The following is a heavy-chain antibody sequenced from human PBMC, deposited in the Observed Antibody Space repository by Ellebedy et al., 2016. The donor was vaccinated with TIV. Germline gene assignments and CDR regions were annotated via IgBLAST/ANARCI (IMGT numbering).Heavy chain of an antibody. D-gene: IGHD2-15*01. CDR2: ISYDGSTK. CDR1: GFTFSSYA. V-gene: IGHV3-30-3*01. CDR3: ARVELGYCSGGSCYPLTNPPDY. J-gene: IGHJ4*02. Sequence: GESLKISCAASGFTFSSYAMHWVRQAPGTGLEWVEVISYDGSTKYYADSVKGRFTISRDNSKNTLYLQMNSLRAEDTAVSYCARVELGYCSGGSCYPLTNPPDYWGQGTLVTVSS.